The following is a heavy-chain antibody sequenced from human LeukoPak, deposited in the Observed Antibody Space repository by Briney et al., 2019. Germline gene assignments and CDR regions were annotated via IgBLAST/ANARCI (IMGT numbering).Heavy chain of an antibody. D-gene: IGHD6-13*01. CDR2: IYYSGST. CDR3: ARHSSIFNY. J-gene: IGHJ4*02. CDR1: GGSISSSSYY. V-gene: IGHV4-39*01. Sequence: SETLSLTCTVSGGSISSSSYYWGWVRQPPGKGLEWIGSIYYSGSTYYNPSLESRVTISVDTSKNQFSLKLSSVTAADTAVYYCARHSSIFNYWGQGTLVTVSS.